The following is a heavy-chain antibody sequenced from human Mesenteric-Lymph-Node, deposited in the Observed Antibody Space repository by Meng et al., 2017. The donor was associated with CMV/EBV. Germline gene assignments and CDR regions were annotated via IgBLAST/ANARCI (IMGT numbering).Heavy chain of an antibody. D-gene: IGHD5-18*01. J-gene: IGHJ6*02. V-gene: IGHV4-61*01. Sequence: SETLSLTCSVSGDSVSSGSYYWSWIRQPPGKGLEWIGYIYYSGTTNYNPSLKSRVTISIDTSRNQFSVKLSSVTAADTAVYYCARAYGYGYYYYYGMDVWGQGTTVTVSS. CDR2: IYYSGTT. CDR3: ARAYGYGYYYYYGMDV. CDR1: GDSVSSGSYY.